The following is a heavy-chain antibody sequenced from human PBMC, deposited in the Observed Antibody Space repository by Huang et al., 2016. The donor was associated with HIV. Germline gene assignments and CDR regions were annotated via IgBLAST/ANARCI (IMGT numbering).Heavy chain of an antibody. CDR1: GGSISSGNYY. J-gene: IGHJ5*02. V-gene: IGHV4-61*02. Sequence: QVQLQESGPGMVKPSQTLSLKCSVSGGSISSGNYYWSWVRKSAGKGLEWVGRIYPSASTTYNPSLESRVTMSIDASENQLSLKLTSVTAADTAVYYCLRWFAPWGQGILVTVSS. CDR3: LRWFAP. CDR2: IYPSAST.